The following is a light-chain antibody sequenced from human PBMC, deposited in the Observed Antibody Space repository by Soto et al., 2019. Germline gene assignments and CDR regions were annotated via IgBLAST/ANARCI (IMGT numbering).Light chain of an antibody. V-gene: IGLV2-8*01. CDR3: SSYVGSNNFV. J-gene: IGLJ1*01. CDR2: EVS. Sequence: SVLPQPPSACGSRGQSVTISCPGTSSDVGGYNYVSWYQQHPGKAPKLMIYEVSKRPSGVPDRFSGSKSGNTASLTVSGLQDEDEADYYCSSYVGSNNFVFGTGTKVTAL. CDR1: SSDVGGYNY.